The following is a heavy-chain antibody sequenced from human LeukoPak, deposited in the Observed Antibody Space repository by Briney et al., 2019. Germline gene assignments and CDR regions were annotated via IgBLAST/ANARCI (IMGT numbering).Heavy chain of an antibody. Sequence: GESLRLSCAASGFTFSNYAMSCVRQAPGKGLEWVSAISGGGGPTYYADSVKGRFTISRDNSKNTLYLQMNSLRAEDAAVYFCAKNGGYSWQYFFDYWGQGTLVTVSS. D-gene: IGHD6-25*01. CDR3: AKNGGYSWQYFFDY. CDR2: ISGGGGPT. V-gene: IGHV3-23*01. CDR1: GFTFSNYA. J-gene: IGHJ4*02.